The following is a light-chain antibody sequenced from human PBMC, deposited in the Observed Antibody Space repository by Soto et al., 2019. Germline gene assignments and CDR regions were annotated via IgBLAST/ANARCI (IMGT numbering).Light chain of an antibody. V-gene: IGKV3-20*01. CDR2: DAS. J-gene: IGKJ4*01. CDR1: QTVRNNY. CDR3: QQFCSYRLT. Sequence: EFVLTQSPGTLSLSPGERATLSCRASQTVRNNYLAWYQQKPGQAPRLLIYDASSRATGIPDRFSRGGSWTDFTLNISRLEPDDFEVYSCQQFCSYRLTVGGWTKVDSK.